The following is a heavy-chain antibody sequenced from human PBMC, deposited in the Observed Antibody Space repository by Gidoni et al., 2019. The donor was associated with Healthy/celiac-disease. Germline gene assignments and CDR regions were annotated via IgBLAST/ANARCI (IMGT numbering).Heavy chain of an antibody. CDR3: ARRQGSGSYYNGADWFDP. Sequence: QVQLVQSGAEVKKPGASVKVACKASGYTGTSYGISWVRQAPGQGFEWMGWISAYNGNTNYAQKLQGRVTMTTDTSTSTAYMELRSLRSADTAVYYCARRQGSGSYYNGADWFDPWGQGTLVTVSS. J-gene: IGHJ5*02. V-gene: IGHV1-18*01. CDR1: GYTGTSYG. CDR2: ISAYNGNT. D-gene: IGHD3-10*01.